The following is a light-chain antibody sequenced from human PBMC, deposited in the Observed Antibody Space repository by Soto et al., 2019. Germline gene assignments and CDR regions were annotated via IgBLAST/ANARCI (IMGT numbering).Light chain of an antibody. V-gene: IGKV3-15*01. CDR2: GAS. CDR3: QHYNNWPPWT. Sequence: EVVMTQSPATLSVSPGERATLSCRASQRISSNLAWYQQRLGQAPRLLIYGASTRAPGIPARFSGSGSETEFTLTISSLQSEDFAVYYCQHYNNWPPWTFGQGTKVEIK. J-gene: IGKJ1*01. CDR1: QRISSN.